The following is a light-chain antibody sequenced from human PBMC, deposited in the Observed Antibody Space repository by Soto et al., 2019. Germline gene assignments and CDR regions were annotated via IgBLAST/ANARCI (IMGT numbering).Light chain of an antibody. CDR2: EVS. Sequence: HSALTQPASLSGSPGQSITISCTGTSSDIGSYNYVSWYQQHPGKAPKLMIYEVSDRPSGISSRFSGSKSGNTASQTISGLQTEDEADYYCSSYTSSSTLFGTGTKVTVL. CDR1: SSDIGSYNY. V-gene: IGLV2-14*01. CDR3: SSYTSSSTL. J-gene: IGLJ1*01.